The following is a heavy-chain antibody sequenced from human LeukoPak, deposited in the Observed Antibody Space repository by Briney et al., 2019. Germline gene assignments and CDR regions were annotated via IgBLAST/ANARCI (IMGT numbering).Heavy chain of an antibody. CDR3: ARVMAARREDLNWFDP. CDR2: IHYSGNT. V-gene: IGHV4-39*07. CDR1: GGSISSSGSY. Sequence: SETLSLTCTVSGGSISSSGSYWGWIRQPPGKGLEWIGSIHYSGNTYNPSLKSRVTISVDTSKNQFSLNLTSVTAVDTAVYYCARVMAARREDLNWFDPWGQGTLVTVSS. J-gene: IGHJ5*02. D-gene: IGHD6-6*01.